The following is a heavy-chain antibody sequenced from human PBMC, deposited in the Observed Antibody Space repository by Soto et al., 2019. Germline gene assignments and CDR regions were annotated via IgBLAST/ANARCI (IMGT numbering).Heavy chain of an antibody. D-gene: IGHD2-2*01. CDR3: ARGWGRCSSTSCYEDY. J-gene: IGHJ4*02. CDR2: IYHSGST. V-gene: IGHV4-38-2*01. CDR1: GYPISSGYY. Sequence: SETLSLTFAVSGYPISSGYYWCWIRQPPGKGLEWIGSIYHSGSTYYNSSLKSRVTISVDTSKNQFSRTLSAVTAADTAVYYCARGWGRCSSTSCYEDYWGQGTLVTVSS.